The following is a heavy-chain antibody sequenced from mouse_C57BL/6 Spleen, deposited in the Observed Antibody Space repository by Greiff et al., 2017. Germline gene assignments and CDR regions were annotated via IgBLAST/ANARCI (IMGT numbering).Heavy chain of an antibody. V-gene: IGHV1-39*01. J-gene: IGHJ1*03. Sequence: VQLKESGPELVKPGASVKISCKASGYSFTDYNMNWVKQSNGKSLEWIGVINPNYGTTSYNQKFKGKATLTVDQSSSTAYMQLNSLTSEDSAVYYCARSDGSSYYWYFDVWGTGTTVTVSS. CDR1: GYSFTDYN. CDR2: INPNYGTT. D-gene: IGHD1-1*01. CDR3: ARSDGSSYYWYFDV.